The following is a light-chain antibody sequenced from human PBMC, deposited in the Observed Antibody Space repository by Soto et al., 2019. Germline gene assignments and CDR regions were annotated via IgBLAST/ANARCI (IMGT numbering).Light chain of an antibody. V-gene: IGKV3-20*01. CDR1: QSVDSSF. CDR3: QQYVSSVT. J-gene: IGKJ1*01. Sequence: EIVLTQSPGSLSLSPGERATLSCRASQSVDSSFFAWYQQKPGQAPRLLIYGASNMATGIPDRFSGRGSGKDFTIPITGLEPEDFAVYYCQQYVSSVTFGQGTKVEIK. CDR2: GAS.